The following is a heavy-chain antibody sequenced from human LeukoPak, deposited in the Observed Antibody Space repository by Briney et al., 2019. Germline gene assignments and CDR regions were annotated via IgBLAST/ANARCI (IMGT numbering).Heavy chain of an antibody. CDR1: GDSVSSNSAA. V-gene: IGHV6-1*01. CDR2: TYYRSKWYN. Sequence: SQTLSLTCAISGDSVSSNSAAWNWIRQSPSRGLEWLGRTYYRSKWYNDYAVSVKSRITINPDTSKNQFSLQLNSVTPEDTAVYYCARVGGGQDYYGSGTDGAFDIWGQGTMVTVSS. CDR3: ARVGGGQDYYGSGTDGAFDI. D-gene: IGHD3-10*01. J-gene: IGHJ3*02.